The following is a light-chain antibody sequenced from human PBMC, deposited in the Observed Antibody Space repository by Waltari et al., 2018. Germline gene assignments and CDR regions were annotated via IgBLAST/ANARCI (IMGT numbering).Light chain of an antibody. CDR1: STDVGGYNS. J-gene: IGLJ2*01. CDR2: EVS. CDR3: SSYTSSSTLVV. Sequence: SALPQPASVSGSPGQSLTSARTGTSTDVGGYNSVPWYQQHPGKAPKLMIYEVSNRPSGVSNRFSGSKSGNTASLTISGLQAEDEADYYCSSYTSSSTLVVFGGGTKLTVL. V-gene: IGLV2-14*01.